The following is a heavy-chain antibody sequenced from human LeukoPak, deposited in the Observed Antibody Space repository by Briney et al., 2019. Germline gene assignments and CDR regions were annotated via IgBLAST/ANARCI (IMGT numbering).Heavy chain of an antibody. CDR3: ARAAGLDWELYYYMDV. D-gene: IGHD1-26*01. CDR2: INAGNGNT. CDR1: GYTFTSYA. V-gene: IGHV1-3*03. Sequence: ASVTVSCKASGYTFTSYAMHWVRQAPGQRLEWMGWINAGNGNTKYSREFQGRVTITRDTSASTAYMELSSLRSEDMAVYYCARAAGLDWELYYYMDVWGKGTTVTVSS. J-gene: IGHJ6*03.